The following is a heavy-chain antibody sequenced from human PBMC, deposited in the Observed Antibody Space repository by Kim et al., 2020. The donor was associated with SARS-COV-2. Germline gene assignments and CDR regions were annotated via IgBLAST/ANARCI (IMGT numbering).Heavy chain of an antibody. CDR3: ARGNDYIWGTSRAYFD. D-gene: IGHD3-16*02. CDR2: ISNTGNP. CDR1: GGSINSGDYY. J-gene: IGHJ4*01. Sequence: SETLSLTCTVSGGSINSGDYYWSWIRQPPGKGLEWIGHISNTGNPNYNPSLKSRITISTDTSKNLFSLNLSSVTAADTAVYYCARGNDYIWGTSRAYFD. V-gene: IGHV4-30-4*01.